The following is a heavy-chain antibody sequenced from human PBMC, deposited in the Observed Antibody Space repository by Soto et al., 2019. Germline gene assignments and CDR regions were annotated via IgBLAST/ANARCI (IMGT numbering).Heavy chain of an antibody. J-gene: IGHJ6*02. CDR3: ARNGERDLGLNYYFYYGMDV. CDR1: DYIFTTYG. D-gene: IGHD3-10*01. Sequence: GASVKVSCKASDYIFTTYGISWVRQAPGRGLEWMGWVSPYSNITNYAQKFQGRVTMNTETCTCTVYMELRSLRSGDTAMYYCARNGERDLGLNYYFYYGMDVWG. V-gene: IGHV1-18*01. CDR2: VSPYSNIT.